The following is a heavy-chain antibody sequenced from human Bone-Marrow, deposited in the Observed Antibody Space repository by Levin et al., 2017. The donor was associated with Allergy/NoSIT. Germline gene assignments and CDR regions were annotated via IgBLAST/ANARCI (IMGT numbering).Heavy chain of an antibody. CDR1: GFTFSSYG. CDR2: ISYDGSNK. CDR3: AKDSWFGEASGYFDY. Sequence: GGSLRLSCAASGFTFSSYGMHWVRQAPGKGLEWVAVISYDGSNKYYADSVKGRFTISRDNSKNTLYLQMNSLRAEDTAVYYCAKDSWFGEASGYFDYWGQGTLVTVSS. J-gene: IGHJ4*02. V-gene: IGHV3-30*18. D-gene: IGHD3-10*01.